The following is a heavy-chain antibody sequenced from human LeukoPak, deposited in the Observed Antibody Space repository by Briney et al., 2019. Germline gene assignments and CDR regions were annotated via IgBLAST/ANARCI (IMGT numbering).Heavy chain of an antibody. J-gene: IGHJ6*02. CDR1: GFTFSSYA. Sequence: GGSLRLSCAASGFTFSSYAMHWVRRAPGKGLEWVAVISYDGSNKYYADSVKGRFTISRDNSKNTLYLHMNSLRAEDTAVYYCARDLYAPIFGVVIMGYYYYGMDVWGQGTTVTVSS. D-gene: IGHD3-3*01. CDR3: ARDLYAPIFGVVIMGYYYYGMDV. CDR2: ISYDGSNK. V-gene: IGHV3-30-3*01.